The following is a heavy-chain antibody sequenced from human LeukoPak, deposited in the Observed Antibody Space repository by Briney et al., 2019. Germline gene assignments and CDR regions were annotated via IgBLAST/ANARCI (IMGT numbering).Heavy chain of an antibody. D-gene: IGHD2-15*01. J-gene: IGHJ4*02. CDR3: ARGLLCSGGSCYSRGWFDY. CDR2: ISSSSSYI. Sequence: GGSLRLSCAASGFTFSSYSMNWVRQAPGKGLEWVSSISSSSSYIYYADSVKGRFTISRDNAKNSLYLQMNSLRAEDTAVYYCARGLLCSGGSCYSRGWFDYWGQGTLVTVSS. V-gene: IGHV3-21*01. CDR1: GFTFSSYS.